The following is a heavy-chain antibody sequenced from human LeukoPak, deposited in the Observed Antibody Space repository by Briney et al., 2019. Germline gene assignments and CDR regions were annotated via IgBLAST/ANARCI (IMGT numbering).Heavy chain of an antibody. V-gene: IGHV5-51*01. J-gene: IGHJ4*02. D-gene: IGHD2-15*01. CDR2: IYPGDSDT. CDR1: GYSFTSYW. CDR3: ATEYCSGGSCYSGLYDY. Sequence: GESLQISCKGSGYSFTSYWIGGVRQLPGKGLEWMGIIYPGDSDTRYSPSFQGQVTISADKSISTAYLQWSSLKASDTAMYYCATEYCSGGSCYSGLYDYWGQGTLVTVSS.